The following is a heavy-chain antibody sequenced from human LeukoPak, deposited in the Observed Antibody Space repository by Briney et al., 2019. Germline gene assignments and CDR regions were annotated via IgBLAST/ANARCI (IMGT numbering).Heavy chain of an antibody. V-gene: IGHV4-39*01. J-gene: IGHJ4*02. CDR2: IFYSGST. Sequence: SETLSLTCTVSGDSISSNRYYWGWIRQPPGKGLEWIASIFYSGSTYYTPSLKSRLTISLDTSKNQFSLKLSSVTAADTAVYYCARTIYSGTYSYTHTYFDHWGQGTLVTVSS. CDR3: ARTIYSGTYSYTHTYFDH. CDR1: GDSISSNRYY. D-gene: IGHD1-26*01.